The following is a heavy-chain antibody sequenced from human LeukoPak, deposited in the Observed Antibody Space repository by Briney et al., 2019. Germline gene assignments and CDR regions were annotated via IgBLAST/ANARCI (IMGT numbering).Heavy chain of an antibody. J-gene: IGHJ4*02. V-gene: IGHV4-38-2*01. CDR2: IYHSGST. D-gene: IGHD2-15*01. CDR3: ARVGGGPDY. Sequence: SETLSLTCAVSGYSITSGYYWAWIRQPPGKGLEWIGNIYHSGSTSYNASLKSRVTISVGTSKNQFSLKLSSVTAADTAVYYCARVGGGPDYWGQGTLVTVSS. CDR1: GYSITSGYY.